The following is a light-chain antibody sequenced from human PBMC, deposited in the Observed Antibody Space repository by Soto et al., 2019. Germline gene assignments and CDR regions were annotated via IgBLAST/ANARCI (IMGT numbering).Light chain of an antibody. CDR1: QSISGW. Sequence: DIQMTQSPSTLSASVGDRVTITCRASQSISGWLAWYQQKPGKAPKLLIYDVSSLESGVPSRFSGSGSGTEFTLTISCLQPDDFATYYCQQYNGYSGTFGQGTKVDIK. CDR2: DVS. J-gene: IGKJ1*01. V-gene: IGKV1-5*01. CDR3: QQYNGYSGT.